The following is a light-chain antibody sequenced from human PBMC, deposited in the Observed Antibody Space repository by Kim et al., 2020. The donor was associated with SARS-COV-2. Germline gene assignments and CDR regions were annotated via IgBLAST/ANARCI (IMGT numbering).Light chain of an antibody. CDR1: ALPKQY. CDR2: KDT. Sequence: SYELTQPPSVSVSPGQTAKITCSGDALPKQYAYWYQQKSGQAPLLKLFKDTERPSGIPERFAGSNSGTTVTLTISGVQAEDEADYYCQSADDSGTYVFGTGTKVTVL. V-gene: IGLV3-25*03. CDR3: QSADDSGTYV. J-gene: IGLJ1*01.